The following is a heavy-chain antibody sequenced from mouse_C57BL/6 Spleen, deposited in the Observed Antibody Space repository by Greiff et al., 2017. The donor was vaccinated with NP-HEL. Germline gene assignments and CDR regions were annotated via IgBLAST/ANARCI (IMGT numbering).Heavy chain of an antibody. D-gene: IGHD2-4*01. CDR2: INPSNGGT. Sequence: QVHVKQPGTELVKPGASVKLSCKASGYTFTSYWMHWVKQRPGQGLEWIGNINPSNGGTNYNEKFKSKATLTVDKSSSTAYMQLSSLTSEDSAVYYCATTMITTVYFDYWGQGTTLTVSS. J-gene: IGHJ2*01. CDR3: ATTMITTVYFDY. V-gene: IGHV1-53*01. CDR1: GYTFTSYW.